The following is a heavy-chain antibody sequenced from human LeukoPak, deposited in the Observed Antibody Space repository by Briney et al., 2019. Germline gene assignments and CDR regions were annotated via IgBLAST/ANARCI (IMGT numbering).Heavy chain of an antibody. CDR1: GFTFSSYW. CDR2: IKPDGSES. CDR3: ARDTLFGVIIGPRMDV. V-gene: IGHV3-7*01. Sequence: GGSLRLSCAASGFTFSSYWMSWVRQAPGKELEWVAIIKPDGSESYCVDSVEGRFTVSRDNTKNSLYLQMNSLRAEDTAVYYCARDTLFGVIIGPRMDVWGQGTTVTVSS. J-gene: IGHJ6*02. D-gene: IGHD3-3*01.